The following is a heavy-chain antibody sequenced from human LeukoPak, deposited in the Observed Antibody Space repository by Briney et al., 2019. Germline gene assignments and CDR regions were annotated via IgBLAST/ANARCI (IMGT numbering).Heavy chain of an antibody. CDR1: GFTVSSNY. Sequence: PGGSLRLSCAASGFTVSSNYMSWVRQAPGKGLEWVSAISGSGGSTYYADSVKGRFTISRDNSKNTLYLQMNSLRAEDTAVYYCAKDHRHIAVAGMGYWGQGTLVTVSS. D-gene: IGHD6-19*01. J-gene: IGHJ4*02. V-gene: IGHV3-23*01. CDR2: ISGSGGST. CDR3: AKDHRHIAVAGMGY.